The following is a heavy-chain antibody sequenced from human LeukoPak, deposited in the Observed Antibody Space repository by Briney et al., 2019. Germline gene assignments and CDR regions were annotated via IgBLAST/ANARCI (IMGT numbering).Heavy chain of an antibody. CDR1: GFTFSCYW. CDR2: IKQDGSEK. CDR3: LRASGGAGEDEF. D-gene: IGHD3-16*01. Sequence: GWSLPLSCPASGFTFSCYWMNCVRPAPGKGLEWVAHIKQDGSEKYYVDSVNDRFTISRDNANKSLSLQMNSQRANDTAVHYFLRASGGAGEDEFGGQGTGVSVFS. J-gene: IGHJ4*02. V-gene: IGHV3-7*04.